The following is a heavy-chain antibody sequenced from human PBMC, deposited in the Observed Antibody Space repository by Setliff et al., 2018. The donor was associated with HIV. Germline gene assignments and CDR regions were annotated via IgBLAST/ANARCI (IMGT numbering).Heavy chain of an antibody. V-gene: IGHV7-4-1*02. D-gene: IGHD1-26*01. CDR2: IHTNTGDP. Sequence: RASVKVSCKASGYSFINYAINWLRQAPGRGLEWVGWIHTNTGDPTYAQGFTGRFVFSFDTSVSTAYLQISGLKAEDTAVYYCATRGEQLYFYGMDVWGQGTTVTVSS. J-gene: IGHJ6*02. CDR1: GYSFINYA. CDR3: ATRGEQLYFYGMDV.